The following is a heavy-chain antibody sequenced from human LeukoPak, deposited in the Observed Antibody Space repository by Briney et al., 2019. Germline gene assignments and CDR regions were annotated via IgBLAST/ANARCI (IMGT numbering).Heavy chain of an antibody. CDR2: IYYSGST. Sequence: SETLSLTCTVSGGSISSSSYYWGWIRQPPGKGLEWIGSIYYSGSTYYNPSLKSRVTISVDTSKNQFSLKLSSVTAADTAVYYCARHVYVAAAPDDWGQGTLVTVSS. CDR1: GGSISSSSYY. J-gene: IGHJ4*02. CDR3: ARHVYVAAAPDD. V-gene: IGHV4-39*01. D-gene: IGHD6-13*01.